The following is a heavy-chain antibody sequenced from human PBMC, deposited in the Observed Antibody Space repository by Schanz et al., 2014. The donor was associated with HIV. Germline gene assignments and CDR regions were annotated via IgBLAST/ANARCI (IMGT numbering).Heavy chain of an antibody. CDR2: VNPTGGDT. CDR1: GYTFTDYY. V-gene: IGHV1-46*01. J-gene: IGHJ4*02. CDR3: ARELMATGGFDY. D-gene: IGHD3-10*01. Sequence: QVHLVQSETAVQRPGASVKVSCKASGYTFTDYYISWVRQAPGQGLDWMGVVNPTGGDTSHAQRFQGRITMTRDTSTSTVYMELSSLTSEDTAIYSCARELMATGGFDYWGQGTLVTVTS.